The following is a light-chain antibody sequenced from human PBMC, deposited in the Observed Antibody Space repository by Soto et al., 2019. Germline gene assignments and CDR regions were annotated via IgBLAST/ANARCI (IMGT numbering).Light chain of an antibody. CDR2: EAT. Sequence: QSALTQPPSASGSPGQSVTISCTGTSSDVGGYDYVSWHQQHPGKAPKVMIYEATKRPSGVSNRFSGSKSGNTASLTISGLQAEDEADYYCCAYAGSGNVVFGGGTKLTVL. J-gene: IGLJ3*02. V-gene: IGLV2-8*01. CDR1: SSDVGGYDY. CDR3: CAYAGSGNVV.